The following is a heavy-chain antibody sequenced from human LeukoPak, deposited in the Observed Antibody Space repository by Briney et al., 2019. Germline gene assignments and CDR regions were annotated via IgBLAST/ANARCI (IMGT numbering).Heavy chain of an antibody. CDR2: INPNSGGT. J-gene: IGHJ4*02. V-gene: IGHV1-2*06. D-gene: IGHD1-26*01. CDR1: GGTFSSYA. CDR3: ARDQGDVDY. Sequence: ASVKVSCKASGGTFSSYAISWVRQAPGQGLEWMGRINPNSGGTIYAQKFQGRVTMTRDTSISTAYMELSRLRSDDTAVYYCARDQGDVDYWGQGTLVTVSS.